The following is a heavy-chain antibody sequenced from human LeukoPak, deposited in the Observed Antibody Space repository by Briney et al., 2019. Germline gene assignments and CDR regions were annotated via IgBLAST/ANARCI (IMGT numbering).Heavy chain of an antibody. CDR1: GYTFTGYY. CDR2: INPSGGST. Sequence: ASVKVSCKASGYTFTGYYMHWVRQAPGQGLEWMGWINPSGGSTSYAQKFQGRVTMTRDTSTSTVYMELSSLRSEDTAVYYCAREDCSGGSCYSDPRFFDYWGQGTLVTVSS. CDR3: AREDCSGGSCYSDPRFFDY. J-gene: IGHJ4*02. V-gene: IGHV1-46*01. D-gene: IGHD2-15*01.